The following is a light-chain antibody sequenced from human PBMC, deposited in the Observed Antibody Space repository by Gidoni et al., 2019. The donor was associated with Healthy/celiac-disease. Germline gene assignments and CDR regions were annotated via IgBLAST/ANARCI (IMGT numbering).Light chain of an antibody. CDR3: SSYTSSSTSYV. Sequence: QSALTQPASVSGSPGQPITISCTGTSSDVGGYNYVSWYQQHPGKAPKLMIYDVSNRPSGVSNRCSGSKSGNTASLTISGLQAEDEADYYCSSYTSSSTSYVFGTGTKVTVL. V-gene: IGLV2-14*03. CDR1: SSDVGGYNY. J-gene: IGLJ1*01. CDR2: DVS.